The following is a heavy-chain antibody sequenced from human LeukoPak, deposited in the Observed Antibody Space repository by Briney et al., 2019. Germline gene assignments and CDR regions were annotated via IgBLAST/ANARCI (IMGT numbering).Heavy chain of an antibody. Sequence: GGSLRLSCAASGFTFSSYSMNWVRQAPGKGLEWVSSISSSSSSIYYADSVKGRFTISRDNAKNSLYLQMNSLRAEDTAVYYCARDVNYYGSGSPDYWGQGTLVTVSS. CDR3: ARDVNYYGSGSPDY. V-gene: IGHV3-21*01. J-gene: IGHJ4*02. CDR1: GFTFSSYS. CDR2: ISSSSSSI. D-gene: IGHD3-10*01.